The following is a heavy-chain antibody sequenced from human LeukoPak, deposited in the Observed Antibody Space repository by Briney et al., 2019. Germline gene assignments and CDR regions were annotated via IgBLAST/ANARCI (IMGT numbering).Heavy chain of an antibody. V-gene: IGHV3-33*01. CDR1: GFTFSTFG. CDR3: AREASGYSRDF. D-gene: IGHD3-3*01. Sequence: PGGSLRLSCAASGFTFSTFGMHWLRQAPGKGLEWVAGIWRDGSRKRYGDSVKGRLTISRDNSNNTLFLQMNSLRAEDTAVYYCAREASGYSRDFWGQGTLSSSPQ. J-gene: IGHJ4*02. CDR2: IWRDGSRK.